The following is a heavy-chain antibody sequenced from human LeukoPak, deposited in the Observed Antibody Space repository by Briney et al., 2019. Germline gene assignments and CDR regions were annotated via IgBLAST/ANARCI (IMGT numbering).Heavy chain of an antibody. D-gene: IGHD1-26*01. Sequence: GGSLRLSCAASGFSLSRYWMHWVRQVPGKGLVWVSHINSDEATITYADSVKGRFTISADKAKNTLYLQMNSLKAEDTAVYYCARDFIVGVSTLGFDLWGQGAMVTVSS. CDR2: INSDEATI. J-gene: IGHJ3*01. CDR1: GFSLSRYW. V-gene: IGHV3-74*01. CDR3: ARDFIVGVSTLGFDL.